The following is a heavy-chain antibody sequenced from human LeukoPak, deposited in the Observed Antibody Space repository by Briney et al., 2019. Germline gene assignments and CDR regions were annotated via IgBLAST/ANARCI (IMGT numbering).Heavy chain of an antibody. CDR1: GLTFSNAW. J-gene: IGHJ4*02. V-gene: IGHV3-23*01. CDR3: AKGGVPGTNYLDY. CDR2: ITVGASTT. D-gene: IGHD6-19*01. Sequence: GGSLRLSCAVSGLTFSNAWMSWVRQAPGKGLEWVSCITVGASTTYYADSVKGRFTISRDNSKNTLYLQMNSLRAEDTAVYYCAKGGVPGTNYLDYWGQGTLVTVSS.